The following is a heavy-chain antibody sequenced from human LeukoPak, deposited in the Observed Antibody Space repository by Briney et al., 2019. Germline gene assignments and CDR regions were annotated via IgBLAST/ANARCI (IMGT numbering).Heavy chain of an antibody. Sequence: GGSLRLSCVASGFTLSTHWMSWVRQAPGKGLEWVANIKQDGSEKYYVDSVKGRFAISRDNAKNSVYLQMNGLRAEDTAVYYCARENTAVPGGDCWGQGTLVTVSS. CDR3: ARENTAVPGGDC. D-gene: IGHD5-18*01. V-gene: IGHV3-7*01. J-gene: IGHJ4*02. CDR2: IKQDGSEK. CDR1: GFTLSTHW.